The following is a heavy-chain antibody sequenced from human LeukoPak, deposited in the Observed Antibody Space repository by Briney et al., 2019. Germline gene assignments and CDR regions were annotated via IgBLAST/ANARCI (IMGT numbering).Heavy chain of an antibody. J-gene: IGHJ4*02. CDR2: TYYRSKWNN. D-gene: IGHD2/OR15-2a*01. V-gene: IGHV6-1*01. CDR3: ARGRNSGFDY. CDR1: VDSVSGNSAVA. Sequence: SQTLSLTCAISVDSVSGNSAVALDWLRQSPSRGLEWLGRTYYRSKWNNDYAVSVKSRITINPDTSKNQFSLHLNSVTPEDTAVYYCARGRNSGFDYWGQGTLVTVSS.